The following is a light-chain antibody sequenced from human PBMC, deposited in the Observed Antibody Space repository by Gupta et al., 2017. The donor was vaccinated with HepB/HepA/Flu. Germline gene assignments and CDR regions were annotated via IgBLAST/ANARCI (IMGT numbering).Light chain of an antibody. CDR3: QQYNDWPMCS. CDR1: QSVSYN. CDR2: CAS. J-gene: IGKJ2*04. V-gene: IGKV3-15*01. Sequence: EIVMTQSPATLSVSPGVRATLSCRASQSVSYNLVWYQQKPGQAPRLLIYCASTRATGIPARFSGSGSGTEFTLTISSLQSEDFAVYYCQQYNDWPMCSFGQGTKLEIK.